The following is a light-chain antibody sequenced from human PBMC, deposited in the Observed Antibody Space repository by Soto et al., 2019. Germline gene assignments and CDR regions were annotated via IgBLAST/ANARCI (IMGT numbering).Light chain of an antibody. J-gene: IGKJ4*01. CDR3: EPYGRLTP. Sequence: EERATLSCSASQSVSSSYLAWYQQKPGQAPRLLIYGASSRATGIPDRFSGSGSGTDFTLTISRLEPGDFPVYYAEPYGRLTPFGGGSNV. CDR2: GAS. V-gene: IGKV3-20*01. CDR1: QSVSSSY.